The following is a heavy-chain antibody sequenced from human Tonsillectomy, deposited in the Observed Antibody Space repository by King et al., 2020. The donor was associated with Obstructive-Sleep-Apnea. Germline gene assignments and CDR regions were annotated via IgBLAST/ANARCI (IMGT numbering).Heavy chain of an antibody. CDR3: AKDDYYYYGMDV. CDR1: GFSFCNHS. V-gene: IGHV3-23*04. Sequence: VQRVESGGGLVQPGGSLRISCATSGFSFCNHSMSWVRQAPGGGLEWVSAISGSGGSAHYADSVKGRLTISRDNSKNTLFLQMNTQRAEDTAVYYCAKDDYYYYGMDVWGQGTTVTVSS. CDR2: ISGSGGSA. J-gene: IGHJ6*02.